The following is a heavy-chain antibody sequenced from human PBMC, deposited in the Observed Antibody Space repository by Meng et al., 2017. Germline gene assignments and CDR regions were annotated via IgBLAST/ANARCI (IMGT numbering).Heavy chain of an antibody. CDR2: IIPIFGTA. CDR3: ARAWFGDYSRGSIFDY. J-gene: IGHJ4*02. D-gene: IGHD3-10*01. Sequence: QVQRVESGAEVKKPGSSVKVSCKASGGTFSSYAISWVRQAPGQGLEWMGGIIPIFGTANYAQKFQGRVTITADESTSTAYMELSSLRSEDTAVYYCARAWFGDYSRGSIFDYWGQGTLVTVSS. V-gene: IGHV1-69*01. CDR1: GGTFSSYA.